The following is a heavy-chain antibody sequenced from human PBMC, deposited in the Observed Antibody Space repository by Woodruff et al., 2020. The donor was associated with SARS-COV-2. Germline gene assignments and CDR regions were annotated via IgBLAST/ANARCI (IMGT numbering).Heavy chain of an antibody. J-gene: IGHJ4*02. Sequence: FTISRDNSKNTLYLQMHSLRAEDTAVYYCVKDLDYWGQGTLVTVSS. V-gene: IGHV3-23*01. CDR3: VKDLDY.